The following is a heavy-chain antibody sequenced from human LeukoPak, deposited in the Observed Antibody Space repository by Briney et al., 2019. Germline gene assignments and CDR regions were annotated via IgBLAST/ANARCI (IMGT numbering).Heavy chain of an antibody. CDR2: IYHSGST. V-gene: IGHV4-30-2*01. D-gene: IGHD2-15*01. CDR1: GGSISSGGYS. Sequence: SQTLCLTCAVSGGSISSGGYSWSWIRQPPGKGLEWIGYIYHSGSTYYNPSLKSRVTISVDRSKNQFSLKLSSVTAADTAVYYCARGSGNFDYWGQGTLLTVSS. J-gene: IGHJ4*02. CDR3: ARGSGNFDY.